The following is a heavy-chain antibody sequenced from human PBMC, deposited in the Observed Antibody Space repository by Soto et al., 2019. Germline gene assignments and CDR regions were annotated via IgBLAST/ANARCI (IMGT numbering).Heavy chain of an antibody. V-gene: IGHV4-39*01. CDR1: GGSISSSSYY. Sequence: SETLSLTCTVSGGSISSSSYYWGWIRQPPGKGLEWIGSIYYSGSTYYNPSLKSRVTISVDTSKNQFSLKLSSVTAADTAVYYCARAYYDSSGYPYYFDYWGQGTLVTVSS. CDR3: ARAYYDSSGYPYYFDY. D-gene: IGHD3-22*01. CDR2: IYYSGST. J-gene: IGHJ4*02.